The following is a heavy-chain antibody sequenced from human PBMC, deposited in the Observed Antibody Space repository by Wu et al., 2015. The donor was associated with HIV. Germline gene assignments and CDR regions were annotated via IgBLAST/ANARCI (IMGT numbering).Heavy chain of an antibody. CDR2: IIPLFGAA. Sequence: VQLVQSGAEVKKPGSSVKLSCKASGGTFSSFSINWVRQAPGQGLEWTGGIIPLFGAATYAPRFQGRATITSDESTSTAYMEATGLRYEDTAVYYCARGFSSTWYDHFDLWGQGTLVTVSS. D-gene: IGHD6-13*01. J-gene: IGHJ4*02. CDR1: GGTFSSFS. V-gene: IGHV1-69*05. CDR3: ARGFSSTWYDHFDL.